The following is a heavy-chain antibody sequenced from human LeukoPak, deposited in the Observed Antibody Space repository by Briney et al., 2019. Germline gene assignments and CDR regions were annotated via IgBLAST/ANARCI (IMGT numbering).Heavy chain of an antibody. D-gene: IGHD6-19*01. V-gene: IGHV3-30*02. CDR1: GFTFSSYG. CDR3: ARHVSSSGWYYFDY. J-gene: IGHJ4*02. Sequence: PGGSLRLSCAASGFTFSSYGMHWVRQAPGKGLEWVAFIRSEGNIKYYADSVKGRFTISRDNSKNTLYLQMNSLRAEDTAVYYCARHVSSSGWYYFDYWGQGTLVTVSS. CDR2: IRSEGNIK.